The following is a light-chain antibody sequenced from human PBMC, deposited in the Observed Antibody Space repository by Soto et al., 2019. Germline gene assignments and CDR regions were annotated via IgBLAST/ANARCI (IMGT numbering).Light chain of an antibody. CDR3: ATWDGSLTGYV. Sequence: QSVLTQPPSASGALGQRVTISCSGGSSNIGSNTVNWYQQPPGTAPKLLIGSTDQRPSGVPDRFSGSKSGTSASLAISGLQSDDEAAYYCATWDGSLTGYVFGTGTKVTVL. V-gene: IGLV1-44*01. CDR2: STD. CDR1: SSNIGSNT. J-gene: IGLJ1*01.